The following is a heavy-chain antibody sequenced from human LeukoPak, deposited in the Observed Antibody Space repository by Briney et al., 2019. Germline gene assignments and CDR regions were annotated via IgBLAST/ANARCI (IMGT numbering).Heavy chain of an antibody. V-gene: IGHV4-4*02. D-gene: IGHD3-10*01. CDR2: IYHSGST. J-gene: IGHJ4*02. Sequence: SETLSLTCAVSGGSISSSNWWSWVRQPPGKGLEWIGEIYHSGSTNYNPSLKSRATISVDKSKNQFSLKLSSVTAADTAVYYCARDRGSGSYGVDYWGQGTLVTVSS. CDR1: GGSISSSNW. CDR3: ARDRGSGSYGVDY.